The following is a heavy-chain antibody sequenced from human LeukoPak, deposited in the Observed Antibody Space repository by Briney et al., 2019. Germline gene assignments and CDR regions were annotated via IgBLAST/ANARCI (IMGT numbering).Heavy chain of an antibody. J-gene: IGHJ4*02. CDR3: ARRPTGDPKFDY. Sequence: SETLSLTCSVSGGSISNYFWTWIRQPPGKGLGWIGYIYSSGSTYYNPSLKSRVTISVDASKNRFSLKLSTVTAADTAVYYCARRPTGDPKFDYWGQGTLVTVSS. CDR2: IYSSGST. V-gene: IGHV4-59*08. CDR1: GGSISNYF. D-gene: IGHD7-27*01.